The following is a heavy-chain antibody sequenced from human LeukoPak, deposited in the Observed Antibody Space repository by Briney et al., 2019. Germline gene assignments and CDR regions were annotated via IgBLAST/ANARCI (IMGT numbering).Heavy chain of an antibody. Sequence: SETLSLTCIVSGGSTSGGNYYWGWIRRPPGKGLEWIGGISSSGNTYYNPSLKSRITISIDTSKNHFSLKLSSVTAADTAVYYCARDYGGWYVFDYWGQGTLVAVSP. CDR3: ARDYGGWYVFDY. J-gene: IGHJ4*02. CDR1: GGSTSGGNYY. V-gene: IGHV4-39*02. D-gene: IGHD6-19*01. CDR2: ISSSGNT.